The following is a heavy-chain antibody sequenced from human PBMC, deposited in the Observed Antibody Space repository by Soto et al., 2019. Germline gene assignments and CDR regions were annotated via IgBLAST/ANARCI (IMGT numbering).Heavy chain of an antibody. V-gene: IGHV1-3*01. CDR1: GYTFTNYA. J-gene: IGHJ6*02. D-gene: IGHD6-13*01. CDR2: INAGNGNT. Sequence: ASVKVSCKASGYTFTNYATHWVRQAPGQRLEWMGWINAGNGNTKYSQKFQGRVTITRDTSASTAYMELSSLRSEDTAVYYCATATGIAAAGAPEKGFYYYYYGMDVWGQGTTVTVSS. CDR3: ATATGIAAAGAPEKGFYYYYYGMDV.